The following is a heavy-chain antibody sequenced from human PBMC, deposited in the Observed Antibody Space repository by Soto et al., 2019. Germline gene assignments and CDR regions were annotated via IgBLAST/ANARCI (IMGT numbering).Heavy chain of an antibody. J-gene: IGHJ4*02. Sequence: EVQLVESGGGLVQPGGSLRLSCAISGFTFSNYWMHWVRQAPGKGPVWVSRINEDESNTNYADSVKGRFTISRDNAKNTLYLQMNSLRAEDTAVYYCARGLFLDYWGQGTRVTVSS. D-gene: IGHD3-3*01. V-gene: IGHV3-74*01. CDR1: GFTFSNYW. CDR2: INEDESNT. CDR3: ARGLFLDY.